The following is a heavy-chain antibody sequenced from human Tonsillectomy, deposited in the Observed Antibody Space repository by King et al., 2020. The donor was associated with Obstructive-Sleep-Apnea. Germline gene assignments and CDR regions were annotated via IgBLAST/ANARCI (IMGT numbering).Heavy chain of an antibody. CDR2: IIPIFGTA. J-gene: IGHJ4*02. CDR3: ARDRRSGGFPPLTLGGRVFDY. D-gene: IGHD2-15*01. Sequence: QLVQSGAEVKKPGSSVKVSCKASGGTFSSYAISWVRQAPGQGLEWMGGIIPIFGTANYAQKFQGRVTITADETTSTAYMELSSLRTEDTAVYYCARDRRSGGFPPLTLGGRVFDYWGQGTLVTVSS. V-gene: IGHV1-69*12. CDR1: GGTFSSYA.